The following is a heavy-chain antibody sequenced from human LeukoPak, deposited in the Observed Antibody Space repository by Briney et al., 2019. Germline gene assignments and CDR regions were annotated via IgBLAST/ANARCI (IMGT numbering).Heavy chain of an antibody. CDR3: ASGIPYYYGSGSYYNVPPFDY. CDR2: IRYDGSNK. D-gene: IGHD3-10*01. V-gene: IGHV3-30*02. CDR1: GFTFSSYG. Sequence: GGSLRLSCAASGFTFSSYGMHWVRQAPGKGLEWVAFIRYDGSNKYYADSVKGRFTISRDNSKNTLYLQMNSLRAEDTAVYYCASGIPYYYGSGSYYNVPPFDYWGQGTLVTVSS. J-gene: IGHJ4*02.